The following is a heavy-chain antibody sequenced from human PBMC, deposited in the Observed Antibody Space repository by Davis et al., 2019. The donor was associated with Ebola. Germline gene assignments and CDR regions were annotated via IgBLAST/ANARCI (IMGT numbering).Heavy chain of an antibody. CDR1: GFSLSTSGVG. J-gene: IGHJ5*02. CDR2: IYWDDDK. CDR3: AHSIWFRELLAWFDP. V-gene: IGHV2-5*02. Sequence: SGPTLVKPTQTLTLTCTFSGFSLSTSGVGAGWIRQPPGKALEWLALIYWDDDKRYSPSLKSRLTITKDTSKNQVVLTMTNMDPVDTATYYCAHSIWFRELLAWFDPWGQGTLVTVSS. D-gene: IGHD3-10*01.